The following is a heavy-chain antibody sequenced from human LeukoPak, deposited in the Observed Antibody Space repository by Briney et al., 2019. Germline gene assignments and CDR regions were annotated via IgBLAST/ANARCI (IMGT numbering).Heavy chain of an antibody. D-gene: IGHD6-19*01. V-gene: IGHV3-74*01. J-gene: IGHJ5*02. CDR1: GVTFSSYW. Sequence: GGSLRLSCAASGVTFSSYWMHWVRQAPGKGPVWVSRINTDGSSTSYADSVKGRLTISRDNAKNTLYLQMNSLRAEDTAVYYCARAVAGPEGWFDPWGQGTLVTVSS. CDR3: ARAVAGPEGWFDP. CDR2: INTDGSST.